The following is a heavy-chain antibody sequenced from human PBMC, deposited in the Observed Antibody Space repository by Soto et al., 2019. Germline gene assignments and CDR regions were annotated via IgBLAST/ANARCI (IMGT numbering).Heavy chain of an antibody. CDR2: IKSKTDGGTT. J-gene: IGHJ4*02. CDR1: GFTFSNAW. CDR3: TTGGEWLLLEDYFDY. V-gene: IGHV3-15*07. D-gene: IGHD3-22*01. Sequence: EVQLVESGGGLVKPGGSLRLSCAASGFTFSNAWMNWVRQAPGKGLEWVGRIKSKTDGGTTDYAAPVKGRFTISRDHSKNTLYLQMNSLKTEDTAVYYCTTGGEWLLLEDYFDYWGQGTLVTVSS.